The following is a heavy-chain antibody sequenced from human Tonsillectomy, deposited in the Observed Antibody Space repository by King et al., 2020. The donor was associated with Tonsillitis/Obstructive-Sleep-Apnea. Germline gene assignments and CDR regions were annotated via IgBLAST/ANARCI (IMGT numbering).Heavy chain of an antibody. CDR1: GFTFSSYG. D-gene: IGHD2-15*01. Sequence: VQLVESGGGVVQPGRSLRLSCAASGFTFSSYGMHWVRQAPGKGLEWVAVIWYDGSNKYYADSVKGRFTISRDNSKSTLFLQMNSLRAEDTAVYYCAREVMVRAVLDVWGQGTTVTVSS. CDR3: AREVMVRAVLDV. CDR2: IWYDGSNK. J-gene: IGHJ6*02. V-gene: IGHV3-33*01.